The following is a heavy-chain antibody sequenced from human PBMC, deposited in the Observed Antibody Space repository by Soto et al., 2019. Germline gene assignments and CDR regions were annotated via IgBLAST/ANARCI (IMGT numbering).Heavy chain of an antibody. J-gene: IGHJ5*02. CDR3: TKDQRPSVDWFDP. CDR1: GFTFSSYA. D-gene: IGHD1-26*01. Sequence: PGGSLRLSCAASGFTFSSYAMTWVRQAPGKGPEWVSAISSGGGNTYYADSVKGRFTISRDNSKNTLYLQMNSLRAEDTAVYYCTKDQRPSVDWFDPWGQGTLVTVS. V-gene: IGHV3-23*01. CDR2: ISSGGGNT.